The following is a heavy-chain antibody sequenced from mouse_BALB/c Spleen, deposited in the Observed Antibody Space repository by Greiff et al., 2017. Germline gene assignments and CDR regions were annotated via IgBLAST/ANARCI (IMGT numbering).Heavy chain of an antibody. Sequence: VQLKQSGGGLVQPGGSRKLSCAASGFTFSSFGMHWVRQAPEKGLEWVAYISSGSSTIYYADTVKGRFTISRDNPKNTLFLQMTSLRSEDTAMYYCARDNRLTGTAWFAYWGQGTLVTVSA. CDR3: ARDNRLTGTAWFAY. J-gene: IGHJ3*01. V-gene: IGHV5-17*02. CDR2: ISSGSSTI. CDR1: GFTFSSFG. D-gene: IGHD4-1*01.